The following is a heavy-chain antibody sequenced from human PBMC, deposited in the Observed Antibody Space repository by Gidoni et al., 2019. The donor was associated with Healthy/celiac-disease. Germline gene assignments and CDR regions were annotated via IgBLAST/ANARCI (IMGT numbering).Heavy chain of an antibody. CDR3: ARVGITGAFDI. J-gene: IGHJ3*02. CDR2: INAGNGNT. D-gene: IGHD1-20*01. Sequence: QVQLVQSGAEVKKPGASVKVTCKASGYTFTSYAMHWMRKAPGQRLEWMGWINAGNGNTKYSQKFQGRVTITRDTSASTAYMELSSLRSEDTAVYYCARVGITGAFDIWGQGTMVTVSS. CDR1: GYTFTSYA. V-gene: IGHV1-3*01.